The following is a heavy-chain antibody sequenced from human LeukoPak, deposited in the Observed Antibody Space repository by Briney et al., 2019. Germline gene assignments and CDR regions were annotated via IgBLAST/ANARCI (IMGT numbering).Heavy chain of an antibody. Sequence: GGSLRLSCTASGFTFSSYAMSWVRQAPGKGLEWVSAISGSGGSTYYADSVKGRFTISRDNSKNTLYLQMNSLRAEDTAVYYCAKELWPPRYYYYMDVWGKGTTVTVSS. CDR3: AKELWPPRYYYYMDV. CDR1: GFTFSSYA. CDR2: ISGSGGST. V-gene: IGHV3-23*01. J-gene: IGHJ6*03. D-gene: IGHD5-18*01.